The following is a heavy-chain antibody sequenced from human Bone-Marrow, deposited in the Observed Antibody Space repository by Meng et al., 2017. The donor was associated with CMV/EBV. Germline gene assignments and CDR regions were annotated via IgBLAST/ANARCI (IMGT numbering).Heavy chain of an antibody. CDR3: ARDQVVPAAGGFDY. Sequence: GGSLRLSCAASGFTFSSYAMHWVRQAPGKGLEWVAVISYDGSNKYYADSVKGRFTISRDNSKNTLYLQMNSLRAEDTAVYYCARDQVVPAAGGFDYWGQGKLVTVSS. CDR1: GFTFSSYA. V-gene: IGHV3-30-3*01. D-gene: IGHD2-2*01. J-gene: IGHJ4*02. CDR2: ISYDGSNK.